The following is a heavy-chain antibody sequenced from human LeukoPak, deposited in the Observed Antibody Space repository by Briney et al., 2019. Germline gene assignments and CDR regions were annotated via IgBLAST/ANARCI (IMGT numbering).Heavy chain of an antibody. CDR1: GYSISSGYY. CDR3: SRGKSRGSHIDY. D-gene: IGHD1-26*01. Sequence: SETLSLACTVSGYSISSGYYWGWIRQPPGKGLEWIGSMYYSGNTYYNPSLKSRVTISVDTSKNQFSLKLRSVTAADTAFYYCSRGKSRGSHIDYWGQGTLVTVSS. J-gene: IGHJ4*02. CDR2: MYYSGNT. V-gene: IGHV4-38-2*02.